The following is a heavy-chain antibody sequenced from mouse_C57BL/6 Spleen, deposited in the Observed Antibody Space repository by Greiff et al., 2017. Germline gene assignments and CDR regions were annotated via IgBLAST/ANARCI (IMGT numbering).Heavy chain of an antibody. CDR3: ARQRYSNYGFYAMDY. V-gene: IGHV1-61*01. D-gene: IGHD2-5*01. Sequence: QVQLQQPGAELVRPGSSVKLSCKASGYTFTSYWMDWVKQRPGQGLEWIGNIYPSDSETHYNQKFKGKATLTVDKSSSTAYMQLSSLTSEDSAVYYCARQRYSNYGFYAMDYWGQGTSVTVSS. CDR1: GYTFTSYW. CDR2: IYPSDSET. J-gene: IGHJ4*01.